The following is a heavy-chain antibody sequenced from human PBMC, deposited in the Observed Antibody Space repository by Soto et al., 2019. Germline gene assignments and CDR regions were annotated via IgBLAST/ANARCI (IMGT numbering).Heavy chain of an antibody. Sequence: PSETLSLTCTVSGGSISTSSYYWGWIRQPPGTGLEWIGSIYYSGSTYYNPSLKSRVTISVDTSKNQFSLKLSSVTAADTAVYYCASLYSSGWYRGWSGQERPYFDYWGQGTLVTVSS. CDR3: ASLYSSGWYRGWSGQERPYFDY. D-gene: IGHD6-19*01. CDR1: GGSISTSSYY. V-gene: IGHV4-39*07. J-gene: IGHJ4*02. CDR2: IYYSGST.